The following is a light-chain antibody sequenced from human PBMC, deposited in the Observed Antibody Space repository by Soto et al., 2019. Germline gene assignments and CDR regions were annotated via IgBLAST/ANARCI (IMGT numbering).Light chain of an antibody. CDR1: QSLLHSNGYNN. CDR2: LGT. V-gene: IGKV2-28*01. CDR3: MQALDVRWT. Sequence: DIVLTQSPLSLPVTPGEPASISCRSSQSLLHSNGYNNLDWYLQKPGQSPQLLIYLGTNRASGATDRFSGSGLGTDFTLKISRVEAEDVGVYYCMQALDVRWTGGQGTNVDIK. J-gene: IGKJ1*01.